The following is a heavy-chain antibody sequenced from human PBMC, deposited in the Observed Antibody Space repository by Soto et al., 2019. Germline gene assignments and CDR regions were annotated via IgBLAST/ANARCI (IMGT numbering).Heavy chain of an antibody. Sequence: QVQLVQSGAEVKKPGSSVKVSCKASGGTFSSYAISWVRQAPGQGLEWMGGSIPIFGTANYAQKFQGRGTSTADEATRTAYMERHNLRSEETAVYYCASGAFVAAGKIDAPSYRWFDPWGQGTLVTVSS. CDR2: SIPIFGTA. CDR3: ASGAFVAAGKIDAPSYRWFDP. V-gene: IGHV1-69*01. CDR1: GGTFSSYA. J-gene: IGHJ5*02. D-gene: IGHD6-13*01.